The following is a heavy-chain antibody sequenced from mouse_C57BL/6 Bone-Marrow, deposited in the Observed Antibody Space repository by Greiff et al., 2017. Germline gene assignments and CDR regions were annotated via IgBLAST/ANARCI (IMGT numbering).Heavy chain of an antibody. Sequence: QVHVKQSGAELVKPGASVKMSCKASGYTFTSYWITWVKQRPGQGLEWIGDIYPGSGSTNYNEKFKSKATLTVDTSSSTAYMQRSSLTSEDSAVYYCAKIYYGPFDYWGQGTTLTVSS. V-gene: IGHV1-55*01. CDR1: GYTFTSYW. CDR2: IYPGSGST. J-gene: IGHJ2*01. D-gene: IGHD2-1*01. CDR3: AKIYYGPFDY.